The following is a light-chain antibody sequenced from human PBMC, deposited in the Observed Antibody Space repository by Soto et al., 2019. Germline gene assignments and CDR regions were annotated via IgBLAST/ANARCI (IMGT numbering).Light chain of an antibody. CDR2: AAS. J-gene: IGKJ1*01. Sequence: IVLTQSPSTLSVSPGERATLSCRASQSVSNNLAWYQQKPGQAPRLLIYAASRRATGIPDRFSGSGSGTDFTLTISRLEPEDFAVYYCQQYGSSPWTFGQGTKVDNK. V-gene: IGKV3-20*01. CDR1: QSVSNN. CDR3: QQYGSSPWT.